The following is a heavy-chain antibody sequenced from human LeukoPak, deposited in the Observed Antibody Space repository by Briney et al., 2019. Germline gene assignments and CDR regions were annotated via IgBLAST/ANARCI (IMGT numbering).Heavy chain of an antibody. D-gene: IGHD6-19*01. J-gene: IGHJ4*02. Sequence: GGSLRLSFAASGFTFSSYEMNWVRQAPGKGLEWVSYISSSGSPIYYADSVKGRFTISRDNVKNSLHLQMNNLRAEDTAVYYCARDSADSGWLVYWGQRTLVTVSS. CDR3: ARDSADSGWLVY. V-gene: IGHV3-48*03. CDR1: GFTFSSYE. CDR2: ISSSGSPI.